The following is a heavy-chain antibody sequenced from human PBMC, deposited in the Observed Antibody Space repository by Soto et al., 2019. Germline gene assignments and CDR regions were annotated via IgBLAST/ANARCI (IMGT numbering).Heavy chain of an antibody. CDR2: ISGSGGST. D-gene: IGHD4-17*01. CDR1: GFTFSSYA. J-gene: IGHJ6*02. V-gene: IGHV3-23*01. CDR3: ANQESGDYGAYYYYGMDV. Sequence: SLRLSCAASGFTFSSYAMSWFRQAPGKGLEWVSAISGSGGSTYYADSVKGRFTISRDNSKNTLYLQMNSLRAEDTAVYYCANQESGDYGAYYYYGMDVWGQGTTVTVSS.